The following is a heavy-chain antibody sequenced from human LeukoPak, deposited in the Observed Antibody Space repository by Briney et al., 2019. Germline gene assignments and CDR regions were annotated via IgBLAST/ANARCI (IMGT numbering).Heavy chain of an antibody. V-gene: IGHV1-2*02. J-gene: IGHJ6*03. CDR2: INPNSGGT. Sequence: ASVKVSCKASGYTFIGYYLHWVRQAPGQGLGWMGWINPNSGGTNYAQKFQGRVTMTRDTSISTAYMELSSLRSEDTAVYYCARDFPYDSSGYYSYYYYYYMDVWGKGTTVTVSS. CDR3: ARDFPYDSSGYYSYYYYYYMDV. D-gene: IGHD3-22*01. CDR1: GYTFIGYY.